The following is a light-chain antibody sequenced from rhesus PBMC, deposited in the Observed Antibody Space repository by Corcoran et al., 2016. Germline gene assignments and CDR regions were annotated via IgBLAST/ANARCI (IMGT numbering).Light chain of an antibody. Sequence: EIVMTQSPATLSLSPGERATLSCRARQSVSSSLAWYQQKPGQAPRPLIYGAAGRAPGIPDRFSGSGSGTDFTLTINSLGPKDVAVYYFLQHNTWPFTFGPGTKLVIK. J-gene: IGKJ3*01. CDR2: GAA. V-gene: IGKV3-24*01. CDR1: QSVSSS. CDR3: LQHNTWPFT.